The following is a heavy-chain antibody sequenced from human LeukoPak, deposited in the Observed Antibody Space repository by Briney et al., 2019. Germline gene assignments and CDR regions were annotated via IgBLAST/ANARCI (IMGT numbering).Heavy chain of an antibody. CDR2: IKSKTDGGTT. V-gene: IGHV3-15*01. J-gene: IGHJ4*02. CDR1: GFTFSNAW. CDR3: TLWSDGSGSYNFDY. Sequence: GGSLRLSCAASGFTFSNAWMSWVRQAPGKGLEWVGRIKSKTDGGTTDYAAPVKGRFTISRDDSKNTLYLQMNSLKTEDTAVYYCTLWSDGSGSYNFDYWGQGTLVTVSS. D-gene: IGHD3-10*01.